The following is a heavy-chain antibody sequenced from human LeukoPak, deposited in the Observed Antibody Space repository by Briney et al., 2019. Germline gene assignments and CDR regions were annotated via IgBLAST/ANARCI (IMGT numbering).Heavy chain of an antibody. CDR1: SGSISTSNYY. CDR2: IYYSGST. J-gene: IGHJ4*02. CDR3: ARVPYSSSWYPDY. Sequence: SETLSLTCTVSSGSISTSNYYWGWIRQPPGKGLEWIGSIYYSGSTYYNPSLKSRVTISVDTSKNQFSLKLSSVTAADTAVYYCARVPYSSSWYPDYWGQGTLVTVSS. D-gene: IGHD6-13*01. V-gene: IGHV4-39*07.